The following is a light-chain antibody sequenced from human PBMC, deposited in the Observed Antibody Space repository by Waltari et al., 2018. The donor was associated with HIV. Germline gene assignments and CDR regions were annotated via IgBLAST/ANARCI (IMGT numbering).Light chain of an antibody. Sequence: QSALTQPASVSGSPGQSLTIPFTGTSSDVGGYNYCSWYQQHPGKAPKLMIYDVSKRPSGVSNRFSGSKSGNTASLTISGLQAEDEADYYCCSYAGSSTWVFGGGTKLTVL. V-gene: IGLV2-23*02. CDR1: SSDVGGYNY. J-gene: IGLJ3*02. CDR2: DVS. CDR3: CSYAGSSTWV.